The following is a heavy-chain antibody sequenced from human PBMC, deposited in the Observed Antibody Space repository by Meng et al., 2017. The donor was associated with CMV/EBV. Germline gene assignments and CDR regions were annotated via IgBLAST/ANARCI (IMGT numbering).Heavy chain of an antibody. Sequence: SVKVSCKASGGTFSSYPISWVRQAPGQGLEWMGRIIPILGIANYAQKFQGRVTITADKSTSTAYMELSSLRSEDTAVYYCARPKFQYSSSSGVGRRYYGMDVWGQGTTVTVSS. CDR2: IIPILGIA. D-gene: IGHD6-6*01. J-gene: IGHJ6*02. CDR1: GGTFSSYP. V-gene: IGHV1-69*02. CDR3: ARPKFQYSSSSGVGRRYYGMDV.